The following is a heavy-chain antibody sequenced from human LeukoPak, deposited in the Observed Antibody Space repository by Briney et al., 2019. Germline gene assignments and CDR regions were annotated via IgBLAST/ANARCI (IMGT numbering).Heavy chain of an antibody. V-gene: IGHV4-34*01. J-gene: IGHJ4*02. CDR2: INRSGRT. D-gene: IGHD3-16*01. Sequence: PSETLSLTCAVYGGSFSSYYWSWIRQPPAEGLQWIGEINRSGRTNYNPSLASRVTISADTSNNQFSLKLTSVTAADTAVYYCACTAYYDTPRVNDYWGQGTLVTVSS. CDR3: ACTAYYDTPRVNDY. CDR1: GGSFSSYY.